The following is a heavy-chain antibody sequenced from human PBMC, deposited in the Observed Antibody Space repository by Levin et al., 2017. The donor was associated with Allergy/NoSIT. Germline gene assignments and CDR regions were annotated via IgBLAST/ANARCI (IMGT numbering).Heavy chain of an antibody. CDR2: IYYSGST. D-gene: IGHD5-18*01. Sequence: SQTLSLPCTVSGGSIRSSSYYWGWIRQPPGKGLEWIGSIYYSGSTYYNPSLKSRVTISVDTSKNQFSLKLSSVTAADTAVYYCARHAAEAAMVTNWFDPWGQGTLVTVSS. CDR3: ARHAAEAAMVTNWFDP. CDR1: GGSIRSSSYY. V-gene: IGHV4-39*01. J-gene: IGHJ5*02.